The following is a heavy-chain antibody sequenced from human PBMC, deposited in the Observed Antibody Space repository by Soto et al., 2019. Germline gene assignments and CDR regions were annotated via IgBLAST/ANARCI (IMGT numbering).Heavy chain of an antibody. CDR2: ISTYNDNT. J-gene: IGHJ6*02. Sequence: ASVKVSCKVSGDSFSNYGFTWVRQAPGQGLEWMGWISTYNDNTNYAQKLQGRVTMTTDTSTTTAYMELRSLRSDDTAVYYCARVMVRLFGSGSSRPYGLDVWGQGTTVTVSS. CDR3: ARVMVRLFGSGSSRPYGLDV. CDR1: GDSFSNYG. V-gene: IGHV1-18*01. D-gene: IGHD3-10*01.